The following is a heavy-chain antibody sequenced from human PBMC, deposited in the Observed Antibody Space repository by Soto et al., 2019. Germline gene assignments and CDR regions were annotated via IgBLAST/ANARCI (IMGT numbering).Heavy chain of an antibody. Sequence: QVQLVESGGGVVQPGRSLRLSCAASGFTFSSYGMHWVRQAPGKGLEWVAVISYDGSNKYYADSVKGRFTISRDNSKNTLYMQMNSLRAEDTAVYYCAKDLVGGVRYYYGMDVWGRGTTVTVSS. CDR1: GFTFSSYG. D-gene: IGHD1-26*01. CDR3: AKDLVGGVRYYYGMDV. CDR2: ISYDGSNK. J-gene: IGHJ6*02. V-gene: IGHV3-30*18.